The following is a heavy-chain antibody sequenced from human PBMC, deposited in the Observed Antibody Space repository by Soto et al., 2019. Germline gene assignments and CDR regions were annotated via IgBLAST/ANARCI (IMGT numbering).Heavy chain of an antibody. CDR2: ISSSSSYI. V-gene: IGHV3-21*01. CDR1: GFTFSNYW. Sequence: PGGSLRLSCAASGFTFSNYWMTWVRQAPGRGLEWVSSISSSSSYIYYADSVKGRFTISRDNAKNSLYLQMNSLRAEDTAVYYCARDHTVTTLGYYYGMDVWGQGTTVTVSS. D-gene: IGHD4-17*01. CDR3: ARDHTVTTLGYYYGMDV. J-gene: IGHJ6*02.